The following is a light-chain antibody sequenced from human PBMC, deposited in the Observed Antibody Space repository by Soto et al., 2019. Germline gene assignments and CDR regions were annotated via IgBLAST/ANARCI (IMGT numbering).Light chain of an antibody. V-gene: IGKV3-15*01. CDR1: QSVSNN. J-gene: IGKJ1*01. CDR3: QQYNNWPPWT. Sequence: EIVMTQSPATLSVSPGERATLSCRASQSVSNNLAWYQQKPCQAPRLLIYGASTRATGIPARFSGSGSGTEFTLTISSLQSEDFAVYYCQQYNNWPPWTFGHGTKVEIK. CDR2: GAS.